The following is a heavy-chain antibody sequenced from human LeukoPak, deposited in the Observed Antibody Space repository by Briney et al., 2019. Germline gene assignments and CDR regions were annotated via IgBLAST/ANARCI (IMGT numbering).Heavy chain of an antibody. CDR3: ARDGGYYDSSGYYLDY. CDR1: GGSISNYY. D-gene: IGHD3-22*01. J-gene: IGHJ4*02. CDR2: TFYSGST. Sequence: SETLSLTCTFSGGSISNYYWSWIRQPPGKGLEWIAYTFYSGSTNYNPSLKSRVTISVDTSKNQFSLKLSSVTAADTAVYYCARDGGYYDSSGYYLDYWGQGTLVTVSS. V-gene: IGHV4-4*08.